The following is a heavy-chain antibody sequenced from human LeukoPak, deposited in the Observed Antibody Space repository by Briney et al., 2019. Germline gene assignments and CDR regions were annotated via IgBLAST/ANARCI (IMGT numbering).Heavy chain of an antibody. CDR2: VSAYNGNT. CDR1: GYTFITND. D-gene: IGHD3-10*01. V-gene: IGHV1-18*04. J-gene: IGHJ5*02. Sequence: GASVKVSCKASGYTFITNDISWVRQAPGQGLEWMGWVSAYNGNTNYAQKLQGRVTMATDTSTSTVYMELRSLRSDDTAVYYCARDSLYYGSGSYLGFDPWGQGTLVTVSS. CDR3: ARDSLYYGSGSYLGFDP.